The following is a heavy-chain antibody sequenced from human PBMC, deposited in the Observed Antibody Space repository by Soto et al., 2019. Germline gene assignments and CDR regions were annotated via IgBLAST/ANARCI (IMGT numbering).Heavy chain of an antibody. CDR2: IYYSGST. V-gene: IGHV4-59*01. J-gene: IGHJ6*03. Sequence: SETLSLTCTVSGGSISSYYWSWIRQPPGKGLEWIGYIYYSGSTNYNPSLKSRVTISVDTSKNQFSLKLSSVTAADTAVYYCARGWYGDLNLYYYYYMDVWGKGTTVTVSS. CDR3: ARGWYGDLNLYYYYYMDV. CDR1: GGSISSYY. D-gene: IGHD4-17*01.